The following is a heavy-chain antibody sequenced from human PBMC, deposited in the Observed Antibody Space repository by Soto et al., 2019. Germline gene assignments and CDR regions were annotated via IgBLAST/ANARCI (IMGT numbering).Heavy chain of an antibody. D-gene: IGHD1-26*01. CDR1: GASISGGDHY. CDR2: LSYTGKPYNP. J-gene: IGHJ4*02. V-gene: IGHV4-30-4*01. CDR3: ARSGRSLLDY. Sequence: QVQLQESGPGLVKPSQTLSLTCTVSGASISGGDHYWSWVRQPPGKGLEWIGHLSYTGKPYNPYYNPSLQSRPTMSLDTSKNQFSLNMTSVTAADTAVYFCARSGRSLLDYWGQGALVSVSS.